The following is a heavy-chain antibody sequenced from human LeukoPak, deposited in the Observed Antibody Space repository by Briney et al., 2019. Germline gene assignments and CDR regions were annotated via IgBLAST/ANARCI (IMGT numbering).Heavy chain of an antibody. J-gene: IGHJ6*02. CDR2: ISYDGSNK. CDR1: GFTFSSYA. CDR3: ARGSRTWGYYYGMDV. Sequence: GGSLRLSCAASGFTFSSYAMHWVRQAPGKGLEWVAVISYDGSNKYYADSVKGRFTISRDNSKNTLYLQMNSLRAEDTAVYYCARGSRTWGYYYGMDVWGQETTVTVSS. V-gene: IGHV3-30-3*01. D-gene: IGHD3-16*01.